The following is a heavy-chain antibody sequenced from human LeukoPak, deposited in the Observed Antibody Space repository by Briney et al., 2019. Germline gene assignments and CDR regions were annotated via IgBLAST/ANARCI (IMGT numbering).Heavy chain of an antibody. J-gene: IGHJ4*02. Sequence: PGGSLRLSCAASGFTFSSYGMHWVRQAPGKGLEWVAVISYDGSNKYYADSVKGRFTISRDNSKNTLYLQMNSLRAEDTAVYYCAKDSSIAAAVNYWGQGTLVTVSS. D-gene: IGHD6-13*01. CDR1: GFTFSSYG. CDR2: ISYDGSNK. V-gene: IGHV3-30*18. CDR3: AKDSSIAAAVNY.